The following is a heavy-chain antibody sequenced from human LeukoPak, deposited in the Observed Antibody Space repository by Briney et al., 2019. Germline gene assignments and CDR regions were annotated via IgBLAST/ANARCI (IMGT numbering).Heavy chain of an antibody. CDR3: ANSAAVGTFY. CDR1: GLTFSTYG. CDR2: ISGSGGST. Sequence: PGGSLRLSCAASGLTFSTYGMSWVRQAPGKGLEWVSVISGSGGSTYYADSVKGRFTISRDTSKNTLYLQMNSLRAEDTAIYYCANSAAVGTFYWGQGTLVTVSS. D-gene: IGHD6-13*01. V-gene: IGHV3-23*01. J-gene: IGHJ4*02.